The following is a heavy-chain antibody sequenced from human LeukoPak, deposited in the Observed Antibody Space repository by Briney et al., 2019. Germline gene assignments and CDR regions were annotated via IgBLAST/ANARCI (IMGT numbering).Heavy chain of an antibody. V-gene: IGHV1-2*02. CDR2: IDPYTGNT. Sequence: EASVKVSCKASGYTFVGYYLHWVRQAPGQGLEWMAWIDPYTGNTHYAQKFQGRITVTRDTSVSTTYMELSSLRSEDTAVYYCARAASYYDFWSGYRYYYYYYMDVWGKGTTVTVSS. J-gene: IGHJ6*03. D-gene: IGHD3-3*01. CDR1: GYTFVGYY. CDR3: ARAASYYDFWSGYRYYYYYYMDV.